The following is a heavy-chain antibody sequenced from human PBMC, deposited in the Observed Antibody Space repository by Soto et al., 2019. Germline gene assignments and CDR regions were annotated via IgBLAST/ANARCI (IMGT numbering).Heavy chain of an antibody. CDR2: IMPIFRTP. CDR3: ASDKDRLQLGGNYYYMLDG. Sequence: QVQLEQSGAEVKKPGSSVKVSCKASGGTFSNSAISWVRQAPGQGLEWMGGIMPIFRTPDYAQKFQGRVTITADESTSTAYMELRGLRSDDTAVYYCASDKDRLQLGGNYYYMLDGWGQGTTVTVSS. CDR1: GGTFSNSA. D-gene: IGHD5-12*01. V-gene: IGHV1-69*12. J-gene: IGHJ6*02.